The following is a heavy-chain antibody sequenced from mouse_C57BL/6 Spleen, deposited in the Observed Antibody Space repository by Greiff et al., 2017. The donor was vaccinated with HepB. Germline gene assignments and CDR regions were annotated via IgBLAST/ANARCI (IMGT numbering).Heavy chain of an antibody. J-gene: IGHJ3*01. V-gene: IGHV1-77*01. CDR3: ASSYDYLFAY. D-gene: IGHD2-4*01. Sequence: VQGVESGAELVKPGASVKISCKASGYTFTDYYINWVKQRPGQGLEWIGKIGPGSGSTYYNEKFKGKATLTAGKSSSTACMQLSNLTSEDSAVYFCASSYDYLFAYWGQGTLVTVSA. CDR2: IGPGSGST. CDR1: GYTFTDYY.